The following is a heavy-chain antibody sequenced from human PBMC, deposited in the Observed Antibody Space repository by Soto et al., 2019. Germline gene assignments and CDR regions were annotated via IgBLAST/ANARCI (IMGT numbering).Heavy chain of an antibody. J-gene: IGHJ5*02. CDR3: ARGDYEYNWFDP. Sequence: PSETLSLTCTVSGGSISSGDYYWSWIRQPPGKGLEWIGYIYYSGSTYYNPSLKSRVTISVDTSKNQFSLKLSSVTAADTAVYHCARGDYEYNWFDPWGQGTMVTVYS. V-gene: IGHV4-30-4*01. CDR2: IYYSGST. CDR1: GGSISSGDYY. D-gene: IGHD3-22*01.